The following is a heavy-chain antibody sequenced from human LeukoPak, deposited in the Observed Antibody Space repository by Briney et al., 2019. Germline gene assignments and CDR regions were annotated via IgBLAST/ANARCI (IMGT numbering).Heavy chain of an antibody. D-gene: IGHD3-9*01. CDR2: INHSGST. V-gene: IGHV4-34*01. Sequence: PSETLSLTCAVYGGSFSGYYWSWTRQPPGKGLEWIGEINHSGSTNYNPSLKSRVTISVDTSKNQFSLKLSSVTAADTAVYYCARPRRRYYDILTGEYYFDYWGQGTLVTVSS. CDR3: ARPRRRYYDILTGEYYFDY. CDR1: GGSFSGYY. J-gene: IGHJ4*02.